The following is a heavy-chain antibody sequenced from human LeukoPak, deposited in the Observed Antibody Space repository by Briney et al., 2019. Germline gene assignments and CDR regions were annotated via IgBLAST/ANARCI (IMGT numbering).Heavy chain of an antibody. V-gene: IGHV4-59*01. CDR2: IYYSGST. CDR1: GVSISSYY. D-gene: IGHD3-10*01. Sequence: SETLSLTCTVSGVSISSYYWSWIRQPPGKGLEWIAYIYYSGSTNYNPSLKSRVTISVDTSKNQFSLKLSSVTAADTAVYYCAGRIAYGSGSYYGNYYYYGMEVWGQGTTVNVFS. J-gene: IGHJ6*02. CDR3: AGRIAYGSGSYYGNYYYYGMEV.